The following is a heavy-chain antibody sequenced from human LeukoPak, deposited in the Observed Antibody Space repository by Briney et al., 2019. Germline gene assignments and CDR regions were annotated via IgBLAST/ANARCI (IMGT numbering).Heavy chain of an antibody. J-gene: IGHJ4*02. CDR2: IYHSGST. Sequence: SETLSLTCAVSGGSISSGGYSWSWIRQPPGKGLEWIGYIYHSGSTYYNPSLKSRVTISVDRSKNQFSLKLSSVTAADTAVYFCARGTMGFGELFPFEYWGQGTLVTGSS. CDR1: GGSISSGGYS. CDR3: ARGTMGFGELFPFEY. D-gene: IGHD3-10*01. V-gene: IGHV4-30-2*01.